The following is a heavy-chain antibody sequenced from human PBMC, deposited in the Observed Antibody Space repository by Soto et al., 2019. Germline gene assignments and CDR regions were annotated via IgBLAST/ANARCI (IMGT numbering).Heavy chain of an antibody. D-gene: IGHD3-10*02. V-gene: IGHV3-33*01. J-gene: IGHJ4*02. Sequence: QVQMVESGGGVVQPGGSLRLSCAVSESIFRGYGMHWVRQAPGKGLEWVAIIRFDGSNIHYADYVMGRFTISRDNSKNMMYREMNNLRVEDTAVYYCARDGVGVTTFWGFLDYWGQGTLVTVSA. CDR1: ESIFRGYG. CDR3: ARDGVGVTTFWGFLDY. CDR2: IRFDGSNI.